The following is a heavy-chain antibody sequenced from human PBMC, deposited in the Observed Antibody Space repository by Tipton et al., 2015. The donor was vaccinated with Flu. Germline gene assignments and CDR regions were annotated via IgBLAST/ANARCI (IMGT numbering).Heavy chain of an antibody. Sequence: SLRLSCAASGFTVSSNYMSWVRQAPGKGLEWVSVIYSGGSTYYADSVKGRFTISRDNSKNTLYLQMNSLRAEDTAVYYCARDSGGSGIQLWLVYYYYMDVWGKGTTVTVSS. CDR2: IYSGGST. J-gene: IGHJ6*03. D-gene: IGHD5-18*01. V-gene: IGHV3-53*01. CDR3: ARDSGGSGIQLWLVYYYYMDV. CDR1: GFTVSSNY.